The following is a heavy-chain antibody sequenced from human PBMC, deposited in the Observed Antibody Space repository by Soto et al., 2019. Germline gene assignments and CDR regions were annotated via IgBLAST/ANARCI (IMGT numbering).Heavy chain of an antibody. CDR1: GITFTSYA. CDR3: AKDGYDYVWGSYRLNGYFDY. J-gene: IGHJ4*02. V-gene: IGHV3-23*01. Sequence: PGGSLRLSCSASGITFTSYAMSWVRQAPGKGLEWVSAISGSGGSTYYADSVKGRFTISRDNSENTLYLQMNSLRAEDTAVYYCAKDGYDYVWGSYRLNGYFDYWGQGTLVTVSS. D-gene: IGHD3-16*02. CDR2: ISGSGGST.